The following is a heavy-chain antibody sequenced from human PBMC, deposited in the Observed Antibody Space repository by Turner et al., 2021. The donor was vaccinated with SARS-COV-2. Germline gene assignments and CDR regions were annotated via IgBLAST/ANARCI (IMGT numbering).Heavy chain of an antibody. CDR3: ARDGYGGTVGDALDI. Sequence: QVQLVESGGGVVQPGRSLRLSCAASGFTFSSYGIHWVRQAPGKGLEWVAVIWYDGSNKYYADSVKGRFTISRDNSKNTLYLQMNSLRAEDTAVYYCARDGYGGTVGDALDIWGQGTMVTVSS. CDR1: GFTFSSYG. V-gene: IGHV3-33*01. CDR2: IWYDGSNK. J-gene: IGHJ3*02. D-gene: IGHD1-7*01.